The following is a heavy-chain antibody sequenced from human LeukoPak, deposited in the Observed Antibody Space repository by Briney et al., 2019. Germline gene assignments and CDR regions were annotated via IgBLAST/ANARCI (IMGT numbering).Heavy chain of an antibody. J-gene: IGHJ4*02. Sequence: ASVKVSCKASGYTFTSYAMHWVRQAPGQRLEWMGWINAGNGNTKYSQKFQGRVTITRDTSASTAYMELSSLRSEDTAVYYCARDWGSCWYYFDYWGQGTLVTVSS. CDR2: INAGNGNT. CDR3: ARDWGSCWYYFDY. D-gene: IGHD6-19*01. V-gene: IGHV1-3*01. CDR1: GYTFTSYA.